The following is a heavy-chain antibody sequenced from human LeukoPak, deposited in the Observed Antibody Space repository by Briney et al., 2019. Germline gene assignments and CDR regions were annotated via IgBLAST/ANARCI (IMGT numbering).Heavy chain of an antibody. J-gene: IGHJ4*02. Sequence: ASVKVSCKASGYTFTGYYMHWVRQAPGQGLECMGWINPNSGGTNYAQKFQGRVTMTRDTSISTAYMELSRLRSDDTAVYYCARAPNTAMAFPLDYWGQGTLVTVSS. CDR2: INPNSGGT. V-gene: IGHV1-2*02. CDR3: ARAPNTAMAFPLDY. CDR1: GYTFTGYY. D-gene: IGHD5-18*01.